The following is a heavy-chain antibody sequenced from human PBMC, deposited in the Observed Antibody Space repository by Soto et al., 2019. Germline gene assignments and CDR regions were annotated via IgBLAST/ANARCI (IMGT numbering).Heavy chain of an antibody. D-gene: IGHD2-15*01. CDR1: GFTFRTYW. CDR2: IKSKTDGETT. V-gene: IGHV3-15*01. Sequence: GGSLRLSCAASGFTFRTYWMHWVRQAPGKGLEWVGRIKSKTDGETTDFAAPVKGRFTISRDDSKNTLFLQMNSLKTEDTAVYYCATVSRCSGITCKQAIDYWGQGTLVTVSS. CDR3: ATVSRCSGITCKQAIDY. J-gene: IGHJ4*02.